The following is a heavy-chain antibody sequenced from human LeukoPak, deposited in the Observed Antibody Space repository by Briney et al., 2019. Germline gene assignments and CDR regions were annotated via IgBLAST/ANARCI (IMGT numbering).Heavy chain of an antibody. D-gene: IGHD3-10*01. CDR2: ISAYNGNT. CDR3: ARDLFGSGKGYYYGMDV. CDR1: GYTFTSYG. J-gene: IGHJ6*02. V-gene: IGHV1-18*01. Sequence: ASVKVSCKASGYTFTSYGISWVRQAPGQGLEWMGWISAYNGNTNYAQKLQGRVTMTTDTPTSTAYMELRSLRSDDTAVYYCARDLFGSGKGYYYGMDVWGQGTTVTVSS.